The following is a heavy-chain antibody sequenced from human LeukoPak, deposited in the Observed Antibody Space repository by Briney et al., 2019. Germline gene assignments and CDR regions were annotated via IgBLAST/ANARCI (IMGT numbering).Heavy chain of an antibody. CDR2: INHSGST. Sequence: SETLSLTCAVYGGSFSGYYWSWIRQPPGKGLEWIGEINHSGSTNYNPSLKSRVTISVDTSKNQFSLKLSSVTAADTAVCYCAREGRRGSYNWFDPWGQGTLVTVSS. V-gene: IGHV4-34*01. J-gene: IGHJ5*02. CDR3: AREGRRGSYNWFDP. D-gene: IGHD3-10*01. CDR1: GGSFSGYY.